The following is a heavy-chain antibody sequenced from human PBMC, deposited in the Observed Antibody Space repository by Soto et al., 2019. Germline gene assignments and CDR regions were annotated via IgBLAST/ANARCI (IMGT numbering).Heavy chain of an antibody. CDR2: IGTAGDT. CDR3: ARANRGVIGLDP. CDR1: GFTFSSYD. D-gene: IGHD3-16*02. Sequence: GGSLRLSCAASGFTFSSYDMHWVRQATGKGLEWVSAIGTAGDTYYPGSVKGRFTISRENAKNSLYLQMNSLRAEDPAVYYCARANRGVIGLDPWGQGTLVTVSS. J-gene: IGHJ5*02. V-gene: IGHV3-13*01.